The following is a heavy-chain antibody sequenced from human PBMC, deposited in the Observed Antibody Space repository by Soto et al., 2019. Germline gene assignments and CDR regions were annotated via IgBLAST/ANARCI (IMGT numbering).Heavy chain of an antibody. D-gene: IGHD3-10*01. J-gene: IGHJ6*02. CDR1: GDSVSSNSAA. Sequence: SQTLSLTCAISGDSVSSNSAAWNWIRQSPSRGLEWLGRTYYRSKWNTDSAVSMKNRITITPDTSKNLFSLQLDSVTPEDTAVYYCARQPFATLALYGLDVGGQGTTVTVSS. CDR3: ARQPFATLALYGLDV. CDR2: TYYRSKWNT. V-gene: IGHV6-1*01.